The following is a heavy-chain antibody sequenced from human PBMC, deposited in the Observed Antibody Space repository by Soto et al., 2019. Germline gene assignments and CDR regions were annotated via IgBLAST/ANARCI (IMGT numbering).Heavy chain of an antibody. V-gene: IGHV3-23*01. CDR2: ISGSGTST. J-gene: IGHJ4*02. CDR3: AQRTASRYFDY. CDR1: GFTFSSYA. D-gene: IGHD6-6*01. Sequence: GGSLRLSCAASGFTFSSYAMSWVRQAPGKGLEWVSAISGSGTSTYYADSVKGRFTISRDNSKNTLYLQMNSLRAEDTAVYYCAQRTASRYFDYWGQGTLVTVSS.